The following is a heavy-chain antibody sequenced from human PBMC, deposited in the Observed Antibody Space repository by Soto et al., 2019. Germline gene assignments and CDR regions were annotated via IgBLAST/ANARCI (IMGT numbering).Heavy chain of an antibody. CDR3: AKGPSGGSCYSGLCYYYGLDV. V-gene: IGHV3-23*01. CDR1: GFTFSSYA. CDR2: ISGSGGST. D-gene: IGHD2-15*01. Sequence: EVQLLESGGALVQLGGSLRLSCAASGFTFSSYAMSWVRQAPGQGLEWVSAISGSGGSTFYGDSVKGRFTISRDNSKNTLYLQMKSLRAEDTAVYYCAKGPSGGSCYSGLCYYYGLDVWGQGTTVTVSS. J-gene: IGHJ6*02.